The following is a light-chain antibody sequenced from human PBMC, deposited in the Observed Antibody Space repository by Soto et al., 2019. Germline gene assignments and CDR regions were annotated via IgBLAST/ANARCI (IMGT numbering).Light chain of an antibody. CDR1: QGIDTS. CDR3: QQLHGYPIT. CDR2: AAS. V-gene: IGKV1-9*01. Sequence: ILLTQSRSSLSASVGDRVTITCRASQGIDTSLAWYQQKPGKAPKLLIYAASNFQSRVPSRFSGSGSGTHFTLTISSLQPEDFATYYCQQLHGYPITFGQGTRLEI. J-gene: IGKJ5*01.